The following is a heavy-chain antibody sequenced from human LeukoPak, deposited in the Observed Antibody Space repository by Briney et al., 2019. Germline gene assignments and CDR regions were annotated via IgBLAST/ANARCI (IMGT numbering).Heavy chain of an antibody. V-gene: IGHV3-30*02. CDR3: VKDNPLDY. CDR2: IRYDGNNK. D-gene: IGHD1-14*01. CDR1: GFTFSNYG. Sequence: GGSLRLSCGASGFTFSNYGMLWVRQGPGKGLEWVAFIRYDGNNKLYADSVKGRFTISRDNSKNTLYLHINSLRAEDTAVYYCVKDNPLDYWGQGTLVIVSS. J-gene: IGHJ4*02.